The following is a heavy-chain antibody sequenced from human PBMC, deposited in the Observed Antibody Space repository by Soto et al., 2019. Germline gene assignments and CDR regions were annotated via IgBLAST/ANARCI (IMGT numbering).Heavy chain of an antibody. D-gene: IGHD6-13*01. Sequence: QVQLVESGGGVVQAGRSLRLSFAASGFTFSSYGMHWVRPAPGKGLEWVAVIWYDGTNKYYSDSVKGRFTISRDNSKNTLYLQMNSLRAEDTAVYYCARDRGAAAGTRYYYGMDVWGQGTTVTVSS. V-gene: IGHV3-33*01. CDR1: GFTFSSYG. J-gene: IGHJ6*02. CDR2: IWYDGTNK. CDR3: ARDRGAAAGTRYYYGMDV.